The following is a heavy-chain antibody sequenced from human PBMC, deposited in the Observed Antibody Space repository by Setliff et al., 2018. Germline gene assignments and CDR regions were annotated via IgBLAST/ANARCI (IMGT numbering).Heavy chain of an antibody. CDR1: GGSITSGRYY. V-gene: IGHV4-39*01. J-gene: IGHJ6*04. D-gene: IGHD3-9*01. CDR3: ARHALSFDSAWDV. Sequence: TLSLTCTVSGGSITSGRYYWGWIRQPPGQGLEWIASIHYSENTYYNPSLKTRVTISVDTSKNQFSLKLSFVTAADTAVYYCARHALSFDSAWDVWGKGTTVTVSS. CDR2: IHYSENT.